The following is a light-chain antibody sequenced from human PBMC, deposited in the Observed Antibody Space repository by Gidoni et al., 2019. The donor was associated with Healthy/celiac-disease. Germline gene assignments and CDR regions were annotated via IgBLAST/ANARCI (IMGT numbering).Light chain of an antibody. CDR2: DAS. CDR1: QSVSSY. J-gene: IGKJ2*01. V-gene: IGKV3-11*01. Sequence: ELVLTQSPATLSLSPGERATLSCSASQSVSSYLAWYQQKPGQAPRLLIYDASNRATGIPARFSGSGSGTDFTPTISSLEPEDFAVYYCQQRSNWPRGLYTFGQGTKLEIK. CDR3: QQRSNWPRGLYT.